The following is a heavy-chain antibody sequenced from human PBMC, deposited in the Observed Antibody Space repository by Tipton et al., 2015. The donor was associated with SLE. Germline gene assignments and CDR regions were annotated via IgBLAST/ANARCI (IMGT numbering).Heavy chain of an antibody. CDR3: ARRAGLASRLDP. Sequence: GLVKPSETLSLTCTVSGGSISSSSYYWDWIRQPPGKGLEWIGSIYYSGSTSYNPSLKSRVTISVDASKNQFSLRLSSVTAADTAVYYCARRAGLASRLDPWGQGTLVTVSS. J-gene: IGHJ5*02. D-gene: IGHD6-13*01. V-gene: IGHV4-39*01. CDR2: IYYSGST. CDR1: GGSISSSSYY.